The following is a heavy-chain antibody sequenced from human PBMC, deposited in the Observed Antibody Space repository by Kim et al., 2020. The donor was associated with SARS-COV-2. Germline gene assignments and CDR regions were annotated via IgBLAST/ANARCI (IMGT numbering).Heavy chain of an antibody. Sequence: SVKVSCKASGGTFSSYAISWVRQAPGQGLEWMGGIIPIFGTANYAQKFPGRVTITADESTSTAYMELSSLRSEDTAVYYSARDKYYDILTGYPFHYYYYGIDDWGQGTTVT. J-gene: IGHJ6*02. D-gene: IGHD3-9*01. CDR1: GGTFSSYA. CDR3: ARDKYYDILTGYPFHYYYYGIDD. V-gene: IGHV1-69*13. CDR2: IIPIFGTA.